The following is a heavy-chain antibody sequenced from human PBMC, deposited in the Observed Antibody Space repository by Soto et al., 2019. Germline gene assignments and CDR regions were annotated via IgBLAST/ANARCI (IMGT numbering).Heavy chain of an antibody. CDR2: ISWNGGSI. V-gene: IGHV3-9*01. CDR3: AKDKGGWYYFDC. CDR1: GFTFEDYA. J-gene: IGHJ4*02. Sequence: EVQLVESGGGLVQPGRSLRLSCAASGFTFEDYAMHWVRQVPGKGLEWVSGISWNGGSIGYADSVKGRFTISRDNAKNSLYLQVNSLSPEDTALYYCAKDKGGWYYFDCWGQGTLVTVSS. D-gene: IGHD6-19*01.